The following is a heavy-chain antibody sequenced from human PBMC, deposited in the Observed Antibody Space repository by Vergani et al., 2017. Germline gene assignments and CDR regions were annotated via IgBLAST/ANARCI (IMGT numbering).Heavy chain of an antibody. D-gene: IGHD6-6*01. V-gene: IGHV4-39*01. J-gene: IGHJ3*02. Sequence: QLQLQESGPRLVKPSETLSLTCSLSGMSISNNNYYWGWIRQPPGKGLEWIGSIYDSRKNNYSPSLKSRVSISVDTSKNQFSLNLTSVTAADTAVYYCARHLRQLARNDVFDIWGHGTLVTVSS. CDR1: GMSISNNNYY. CDR3: ARHLRQLARNDVFDI. CDR2: IYDSRKN.